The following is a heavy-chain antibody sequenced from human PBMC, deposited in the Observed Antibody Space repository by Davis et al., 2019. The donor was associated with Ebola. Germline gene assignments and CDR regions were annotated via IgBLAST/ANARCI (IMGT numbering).Heavy chain of an antibody. CDR2: IYSGGST. J-gene: IGHJ4*02. CDR3: ARATPPNY. D-gene: IGHD2-15*01. Sequence: GGSLRLSCAASGFTFSSYAMHWVRQAPGKGLEWVSVIYSGGSTYYADSVKGRFTISRDNSKNTLYLQMNSLRAEDTAVYYCARATPPNYWGQGTLVTVSS. CDR1: GFTFSSYA. V-gene: IGHV3-NL1*01.